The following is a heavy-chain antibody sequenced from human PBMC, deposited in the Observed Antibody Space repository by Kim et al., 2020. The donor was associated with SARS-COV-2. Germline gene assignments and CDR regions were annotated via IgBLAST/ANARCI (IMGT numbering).Heavy chain of an antibody. J-gene: IGHJ4*02. D-gene: IGHD3-16*01. CDR2: IYHSGST. CDR1: GGSLSSANW. Sequence: SETLSLTCVVSGGSLSSANWWTWVRQPPGKGLEWIGEIYHSGSTNYHPSLNSRVALSVDKSKNQFSLSLSSVTAADTGFYYCARRGTSENRGYYWGQG. CDR3: ARRGTSENRGYY. V-gene: IGHV4-4*02.